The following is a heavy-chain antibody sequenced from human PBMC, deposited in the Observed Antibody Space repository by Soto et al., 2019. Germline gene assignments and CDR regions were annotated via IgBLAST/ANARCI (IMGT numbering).Heavy chain of an antibody. V-gene: IGHV1-69*13. CDR3: ARDPLSSFAMDV. CDR1: GYTFTSYA. J-gene: IGHJ6*02. CDR2: IIPTFGRT. Sequence: ASVKVSCKASGYTFTSYAISWVRQAPGKGLEWMGKIIPTFGRTNYAQKFQGRLTISADDSTSTAYMELTSLESDDTAVYYCARDPLSSFAMDVWGQGTTVTVSS. D-gene: IGHD3-10*02.